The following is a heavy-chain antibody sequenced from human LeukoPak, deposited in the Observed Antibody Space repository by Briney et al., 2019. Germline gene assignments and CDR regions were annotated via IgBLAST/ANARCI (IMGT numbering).Heavy chain of an antibody. V-gene: IGHV3-23*01. CDR2: ISDSGGST. Sequence: GGSLRLSCAASGFTLTDYLVHWVRQAPGKGLEWVSTISDSGGSTYYADSVKGRFTISRDNSKNTLYLQVNSLRAEDTAVYYCAKDTAARRNDAFDIWGQGTMVTVSS. CDR1: GFTLTDYL. D-gene: IGHD6-6*01. J-gene: IGHJ3*02. CDR3: AKDTAARRNDAFDI.